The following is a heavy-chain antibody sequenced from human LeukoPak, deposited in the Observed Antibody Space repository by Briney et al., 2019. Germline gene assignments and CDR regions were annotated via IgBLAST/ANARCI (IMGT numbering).Heavy chain of an antibody. V-gene: IGHV4-59*11. Sequence: SETLSLTCTVSGASITGHYLTWIRQPPGNGLEWIGYISHIRSTNYNPSLKSRVTISVDTSKNQFSLKLTSVTAADTALYYCARDRISINALDMWGQGTKVTVSS. CDR2: ISHIRST. CDR3: ARDRISINALDM. CDR1: GASITGHY. J-gene: IGHJ3*02. D-gene: IGHD1-14*01.